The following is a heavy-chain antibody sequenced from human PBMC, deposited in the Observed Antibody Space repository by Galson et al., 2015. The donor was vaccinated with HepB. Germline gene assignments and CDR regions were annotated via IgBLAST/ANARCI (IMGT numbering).Heavy chain of an antibody. CDR2: IKSSGETI. D-gene: IGHD2-15*01. CDR1: GFTFSSYE. J-gene: IGHJ5*02. Sequence: SLRLSCAASGFTFSSYEMNWVRQAPGKGLEWVPYIKSSGETIYYADSVRGRFTISRDNAKNSLYLQMNSLRAEDTAVYYCARDGGNWFDPWGQGTLVTVSS. V-gene: IGHV3-48*03. CDR3: ARDGGNWFDP.